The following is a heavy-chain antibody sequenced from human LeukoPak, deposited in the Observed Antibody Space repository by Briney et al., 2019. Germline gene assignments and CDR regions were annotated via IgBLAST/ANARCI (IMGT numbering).Heavy chain of an antibody. Sequence: GGSLRLSCAASGFTFSNHYMHWVRQAPGKGLVSVSRIDPNGRYTSYADSVKGRFTVSRDNAKNTLYLQMNTLGAEDTALYYCVRGSTDWNGMDVWGQGTTVTVSS. CDR2: IDPNGRYT. J-gene: IGHJ6*02. D-gene: IGHD6-19*01. CDR1: GFTFSNHY. CDR3: VRGSTDWNGMDV. V-gene: IGHV3-74*01.